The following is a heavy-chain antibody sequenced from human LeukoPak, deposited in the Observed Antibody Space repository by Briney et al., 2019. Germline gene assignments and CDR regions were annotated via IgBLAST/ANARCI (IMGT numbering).Heavy chain of an antibody. CDR3: ASRACSGGSCYPLNY. D-gene: IGHD2-15*01. CDR2: INPNSGGT. Sequence: VSVKVSCKASGYTFTGYYMHWVRQAPGQGLEWMGWINPNSGGTNYAQKFQGRVTRTRDTSISTAYMELSRLRSDDTAVYYCASRACSGGSCYPLNYWGQGTLVTVSS. V-gene: IGHV1-2*02. J-gene: IGHJ4*02. CDR1: GYTFTGYY.